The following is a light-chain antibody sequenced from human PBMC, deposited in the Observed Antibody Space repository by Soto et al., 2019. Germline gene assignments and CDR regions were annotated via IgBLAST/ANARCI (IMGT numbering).Light chain of an antibody. V-gene: IGKV4-1*01. CDR1: QSLLYSSNNKNY. J-gene: IGKJ2*01. CDR3: QQYYSSPPA. CDR2: WAS. Sequence: DIVMTQSPDSLAVSLGERATINCRSSQSLLYSSNNKNYLSWYQQKPGQPPKLLIYWASTRESGVPDRFSGSGSGTDFTLTIGSLQAEDVAVYYCQQYYSSPPAVGQGTKLEIK.